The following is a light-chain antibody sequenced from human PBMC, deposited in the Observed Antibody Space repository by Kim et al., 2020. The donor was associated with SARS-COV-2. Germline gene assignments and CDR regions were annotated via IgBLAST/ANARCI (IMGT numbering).Light chain of an antibody. CDR2: GNK. CDR3: QSYDNSLNSWV. Sequence: QRVTISCTGTSSNIGGGYDVHWYQQLPNTAPKLLIHGNKDRPSGVPERFSGSRSGPSASLAITGLQVEDEADYYCQSYDNSLNSWVFGGGTQLTVL. CDR1: SSNIGGGYD. V-gene: IGLV1-40*01. J-gene: IGLJ3*02.